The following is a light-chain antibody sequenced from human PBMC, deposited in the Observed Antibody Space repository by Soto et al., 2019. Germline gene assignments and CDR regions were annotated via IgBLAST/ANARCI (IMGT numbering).Light chain of an antibody. CDR1: SSDVGRYNL. CDR3: ATWDDDLYTPI. V-gene: IGLV2-11*01. CDR2: NNN. J-gene: IGLJ2*01. Sequence: QSALTQPRSVSGSPGQSVTIPCTGTSSDVGRYNLVSWYQQHPGEVPKLLIYNNNQRPSGVSDRFSGSKSGTSASLAITGLRSDDEADYYCATWDDDLYTPIIGGGTKVTVL.